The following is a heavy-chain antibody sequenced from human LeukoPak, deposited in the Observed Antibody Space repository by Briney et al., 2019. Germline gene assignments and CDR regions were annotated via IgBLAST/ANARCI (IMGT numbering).Heavy chain of an antibody. V-gene: IGHV3-33*08. D-gene: IGHD2-2*01. CDR2: LWLEGSNK. J-gene: IGHJ6*03. CDR1: GFTFSSYS. Sequence: PGGSLRLSCAASGFTFSSYSMNWGREAPGGGLECVADLWLEGSNKNDSNSVRGRFAISRDNSKNTLYLQMNSLRAEDTAVYYCARDRAAAMEYYYMDVWGKGTTVTVSS. CDR3: ARDRAAAMEYYYMDV.